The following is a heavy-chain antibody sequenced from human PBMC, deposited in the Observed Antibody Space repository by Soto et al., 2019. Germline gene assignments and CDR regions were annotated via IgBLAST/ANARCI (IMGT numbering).Heavy chain of an antibody. CDR3: GRIAAAGTEYYYYGMDV. V-gene: IGHV3-9*01. Sequence: PRGSLRLSCAASGFTFVDSAMHWVRHAPGKGLECVSGISWNSGSIGYADSVKRRFTISRDNAKNSLYLQMSSLRAEDTALYYCGRIAAAGTEYYYYGMDVWGQGATVTVSS. CDR2: ISWNSGSI. D-gene: IGHD6-13*01. J-gene: IGHJ6*02. CDR1: GFTFVDSA.